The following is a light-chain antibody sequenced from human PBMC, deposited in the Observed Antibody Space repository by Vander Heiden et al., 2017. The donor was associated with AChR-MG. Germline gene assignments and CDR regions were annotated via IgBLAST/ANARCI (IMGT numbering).Light chain of an antibody. J-gene: IGKJ4*01. CDR1: QSLLHTDAKTY. Sequence: VMTQTPLFLSVTPGQAAYISCKSSQSLLHTDAKTYLYWYLQKPGQSPQLLIYEVSSRFSGVPDRFSGSGSGRDFTLQISRVEAEDVGIYYCRQGIDLPLTFGGGTKVEIK. CDR3: RQGIDLPLT. V-gene: IGKV2-29*02. CDR2: EVS.